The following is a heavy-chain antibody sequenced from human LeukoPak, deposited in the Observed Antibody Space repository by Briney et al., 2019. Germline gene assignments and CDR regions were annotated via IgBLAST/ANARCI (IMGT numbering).Heavy chain of an antibody. CDR2: ISYDGSNK. Sequence: GRSLRLSCAASGFTFSSYAMHWVRQAPGKGLEWVAVISYDGSNKYYADSVKGRFTISRDNSKNTLYLQMNSLRAEDTAVYYCARDPDIAVAGSFWGQGTLVTVSS. CDR1: GFTFSSYA. V-gene: IGHV3-30*04. J-gene: IGHJ4*02. CDR3: ARDPDIAVAGSF. D-gene: IGHD6-19*01.